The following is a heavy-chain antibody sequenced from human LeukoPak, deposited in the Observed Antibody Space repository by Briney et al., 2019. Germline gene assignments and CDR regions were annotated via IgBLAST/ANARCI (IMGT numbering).Heavy chain of an antibody. J-gene: IGHJ6*03. V-gene: IGHV1-18*01. CDR3: ARDGYCSSTSCYRRGYYYMDV. Sequence: ASVKVSCKASGYTFTSHGISWVRQAPGQGLEWMGWISTFNGNTNYAQNLQGRVTMTTDTSTSTAYMELRSLRSDDTAMYYCARDGYCSSTSCYRRGYYYMDVWGKGTTVTISS. CDR1: GYTFTSHG. CDR2: ISTFNGNT. D-gene: IGHD2-2*03.